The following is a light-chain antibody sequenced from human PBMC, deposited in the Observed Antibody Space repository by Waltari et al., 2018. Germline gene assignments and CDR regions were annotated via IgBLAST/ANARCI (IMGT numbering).Light chain of an antibody. CDR1: QSISRY. CDR3: QNHERLPAT. Sequence: EVVLTQSPGTLSLSPGERATLFCRASQSISRYLVWYQQRPGQAPRLLSYGASSRADGIPDRFSGSGSGADFTLSISRLEPEDVAVYYCQNHERLPATFGQGTRVEIK. J-gene: IGKJ1*01. V-gene: IGKV3-20*01. CDR2: GAS.